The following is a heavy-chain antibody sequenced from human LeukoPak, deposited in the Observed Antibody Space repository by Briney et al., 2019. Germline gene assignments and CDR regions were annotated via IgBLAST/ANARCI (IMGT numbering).Heavy chain of an antibody. CDR2: IYYSGST. D-gene: IGHD2-21*02. CDR1: GGSISSYY. V-gene: IGHV4-59*08. Sequence: PSETLSLTCTVSGGSISSYYWSWIRQPAGKGLEWIGYIYYSGSTNYNPSLKSRVTISVDTSKNQFSLKLSSVTAADTAVYYCARLPVPAAFYCGGDCYSRSDWFDPWGQGTLVTVSS. J-gene: IGHJ5*02. CDR3: ARLPVPAAFYCGGDCYSRSDWFDP.